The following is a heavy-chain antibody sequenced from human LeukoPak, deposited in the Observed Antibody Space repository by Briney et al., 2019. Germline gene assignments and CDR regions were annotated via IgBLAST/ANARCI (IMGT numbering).Heavy chain of an antibody. CDR2: IYYSGST. CDR3: ARVPVYSGTYFDY. D-gene: IGHD1-26*01. Sequence: SETLSLTGPVSGGSISSGDYYWSWLRQPPGKGLEWIGYIYYSGSTYFNPSLKSRVTISVETSKNQFSLKLSSVTAADTAVYYCARVPVYSGTYFDYWGQGTLVTVSS. J-gene: IGHJ4*02. CDR1: GGSISSGDYY. V-gene: IGHV4-30-4*01.